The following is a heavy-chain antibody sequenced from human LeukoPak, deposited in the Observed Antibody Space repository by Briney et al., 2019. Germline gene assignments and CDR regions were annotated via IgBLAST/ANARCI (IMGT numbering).Heavy chain of an antibody. V-gene: IGHV3-53*01. CDR1: GFSVSDNY. CDR3: ARASRGSGYYPFDD. D-gene: IGHD5-12*01. CDR2: IFTRGTT. Sequence: GGSLRLSCAASGFSVSDNYMSWLRQAPGKGLEWVSVIFTRGTTYSRDSVKGRFTLSRDNSKNTLHLQMNSLRPEDTAIYYCARASRGSGYYPFDDWGQGTLVSVSS. J-gene: IGHJ4*02.